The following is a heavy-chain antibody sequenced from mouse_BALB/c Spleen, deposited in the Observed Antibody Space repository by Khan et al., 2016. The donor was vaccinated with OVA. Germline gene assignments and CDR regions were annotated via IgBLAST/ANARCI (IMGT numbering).Heavy chain of an antibody. J-gene: IGHJ2*01. CDR1: GYTFTDYI. V-gene: IGHV1-77*01. CDR3: ARSGYGSLGY. Sequence: QVQLQQPGPVLVKPGASVKMSCKASGYTFTDYIINWVRQRTGQGLEWIGQIYPGSGSTYYNEKFKGKATLTADTSSNTAYMQLRSLTSEDSAVYFYARSGYGSLGYWGQGTTLTVSS. D-gene: IGHD1-1*01. CDR2: IYPGSGST.